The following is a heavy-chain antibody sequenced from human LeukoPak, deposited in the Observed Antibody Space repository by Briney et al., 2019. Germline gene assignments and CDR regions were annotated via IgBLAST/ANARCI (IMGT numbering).Heavy chain of an antibody. CDR2: IQFDGSNK. J-gene: IGHJ4*02. CDR3: AKENDFWSGPEG. D-gene: IGHD3-3*01. V-gene: IGHV3-30*02. Sequence: GGSLRLSCVTSGFIFSNYGMHWVRQAPGKGLEWLTFIQFDGSNKLYADSVKGRFTVSRDTSKNTVYLQMTSLRVEDTAVYHCAKENDFWSGPEGWGQGTLVTVSS. CDR1: GFIFSNYG.